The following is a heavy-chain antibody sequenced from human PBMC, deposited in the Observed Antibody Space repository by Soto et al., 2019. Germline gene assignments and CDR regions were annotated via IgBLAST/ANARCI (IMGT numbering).Heavy chain of an antibody. CDR1: GGSISSSSYY. V-gene: IGHV4-39*01. D-gene: IGHD6-6*01. CDR3: ARPGKSIASLFPLVVSEYYFDY. Sequence: SETLSLTCTVSGGSISSSSYYWGWIRQPPGKGLEWIGSIYYSGSTYYNPSLKSRVTISVDTSKNQFSLKLSSVTAADTAVYYCARPGKSIASLFPLVVSEYYFDYWGQGTLVTVSS. CDR2: IYYSGST. J-gene: IGHJ4*02.